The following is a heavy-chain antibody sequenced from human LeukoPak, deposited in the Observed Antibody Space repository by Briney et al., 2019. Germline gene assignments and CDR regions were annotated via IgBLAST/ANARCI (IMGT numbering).Heavy chain of an antibody. CDR2: IYYSGTT. D-gene: IGHD2-2*01. J-gene: IGHJ3*02. CDR1: VGSISGSY. CDR3: ARDTPKCHAFDI. V-gene: IGHV4-59*01. Sequence: SETLSLTCTISVGSISGSYWSWIRQPPGKGLEWIGYIYYSGTTNYNPSLKSRVTISIDTSKNQFSLKLSSVTAADTAVYYCARDTPKCHAFDIWGQGTMVTVSS.